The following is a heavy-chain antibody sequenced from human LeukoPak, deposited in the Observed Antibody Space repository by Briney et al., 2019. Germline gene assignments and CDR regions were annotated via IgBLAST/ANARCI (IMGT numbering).Heavy chain of an antibody. CDR2: ISGSGGST. J-gene: IGHJ6*02. D-gene: IGHD6-13*01. CDR3: ARDLIGYSSSLTDYYYYYYGMDV. CDR1: GFTFSSYA. Sequence: GGSLRLSCAASGFTFSSYAMSWVRQAPGKGLEWVSAISGSGGSTYYADSVKGRFTISRDNSKNTLYLQMNSLRAEDTAVYYCARDLIGYSSSLTDYYYYYYGMDVWGQGTTVTVSS. V-gene: IGHV3-23*01.